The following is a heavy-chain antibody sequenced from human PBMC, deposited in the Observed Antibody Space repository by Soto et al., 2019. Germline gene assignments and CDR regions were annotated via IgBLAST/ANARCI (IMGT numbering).Heavy chain of an antibody. J-gene: IGHJ6*02. CDR2: ISTSGGYM. D-gene: IGHD1-26*01. CDR1: GFNFNTYS. Sequence: EVRLVESGGGLVKPGGSLRVSCAASGFNFNTYSMHWVRQAPGKGLEWVSFISTSGGYMYYADSVRGRFTISRDNAKKSVYLEMNSLTADDTAVYYCAGERSALPGARDAMDVWGQGTTVTVSS. CDR3: AGERSALPGARDAMDV. V-gene: IGHV3-21*02.